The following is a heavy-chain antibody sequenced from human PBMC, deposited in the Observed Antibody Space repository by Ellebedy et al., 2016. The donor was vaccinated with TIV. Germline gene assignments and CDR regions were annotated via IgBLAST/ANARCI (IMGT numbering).Heavy chain of an antibody. D-gene: IGHD6-13*01. Sequence: SETLSLXXTVSGGSISSSSYYWGWIRQPPGKGLEWIGSIYYSGSTYCNPSLKSRVTISVDTSKNQFSLKLSSVTAADTAVYYCARQSSSSWYRIEYFQHWGQGTLVTVSS. CDR2: IYYSGST. J-gene: IGHJ1*01. CDR1: GGSISSSSYY. CDR3: ARQSSSSWYRIEYFQH. V-gene: IGHV4-39*01.